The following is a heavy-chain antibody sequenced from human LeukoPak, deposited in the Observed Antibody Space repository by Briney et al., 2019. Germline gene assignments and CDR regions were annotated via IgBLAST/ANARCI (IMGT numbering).Heavy chain of an antibody. D-gene: IGHD4-23*01. CDR3: ARNDYGGIVDAFDI. J-gene: IGHJ3*02. V-gene: IGHV3-21*01. CDR2: ISSSSSYI. Sequence: RSGGSLRLSCAASGFTFSSYSMNWVRQAPGKGLEWVSSISSSSSYIYYADSVKGRFTISRDNAKNSLFLQMNSLRAEDTAVYYCARNDYGGIVDAFDIWGQGTMVTVSS. CDR1: GFTFSSYS.